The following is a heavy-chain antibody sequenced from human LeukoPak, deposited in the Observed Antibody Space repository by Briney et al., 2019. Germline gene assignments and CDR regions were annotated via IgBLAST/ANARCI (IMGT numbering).Heavy chain of an antibody. D-gene: IGHD3-22*01. V-gene: IGHV3-9*01. Sequence: PGGSLRLSCAAPGFTFDDYAMHWVRQAPGKGLEWVSGISWNSNTIGYADSVKGRFSISRDNAKSTLYLQMSSLRAEDTAVYYCARGPGSSGGAYVGDYWGPGTLVTVSS. CDR3: ARGPGSSGGAYVGDY. CDR2: ISWNSNTI. CDR1: GFTFDDYA. J-gene: IGHJ4*01.